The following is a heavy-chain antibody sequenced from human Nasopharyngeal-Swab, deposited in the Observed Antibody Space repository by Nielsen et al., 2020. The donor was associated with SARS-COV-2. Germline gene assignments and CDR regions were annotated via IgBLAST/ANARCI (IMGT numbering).Heavy chain of an antibody. J-gene: IGHJ4*02. CDR1: GGSISSYY. Sequence: SETLSLTCTVSGGTVSGGSISSYYWSWIRQPAGKGLEWIGRIYTSGSTNYNPSLKSRVTISVDTSKNQFSLKLSSVTAADTAVYYCASETAAGTFYFDYWGQGTLVTVSS. V-gene: IGHV4-4*07. CDR3: ASETAAGTFYFDY. D-gene: IGHD6-13*01. CDR2: IYTSGST.